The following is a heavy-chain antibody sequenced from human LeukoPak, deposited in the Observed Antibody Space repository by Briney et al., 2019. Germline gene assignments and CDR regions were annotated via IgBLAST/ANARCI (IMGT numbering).Heavy chain of an antibody. D-gene: IGHD3-22*01. CDR2: FDPEDGET. J-gene: IGHJ4*02. V-gene: IGHV1-24*01. Sequence: ASVKVSCKVSGYTLTELSIHWVRQAPGKGLEWMGGFDPEDGETIYAQKFQGRVTMTEDTSTDTAYMELSSLRSEDTAVYYCATYGNYYDSSGPFDYWGQGTLVTVSS. CDR1: GYTLTELS. CDR3: ATYGNYYDSSGPFDY.